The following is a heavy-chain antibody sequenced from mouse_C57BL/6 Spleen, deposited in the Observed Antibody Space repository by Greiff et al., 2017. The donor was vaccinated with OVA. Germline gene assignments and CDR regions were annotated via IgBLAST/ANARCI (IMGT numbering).Heavy chain of an antibody. CDR1: GFTFSSYA. J-gene: IGHJ3*01. D-gene: IGHD1-1*01. CDR2: ISDGGSYT. CDR3: AREGYYGSSSSFAY. V-gene: IGHV5-4*01. Sequence: EVQGVESGGGLVKPGGSLKLSCAASGFTFSSYAMSWVRQTPEKRLEWVATISDGGSYTYYPDNVKGRFTISRDNAKNNLYLQMSQLKSEDTAMYYCAREGYYGSSSSFAYWGQGTLVTVSA.